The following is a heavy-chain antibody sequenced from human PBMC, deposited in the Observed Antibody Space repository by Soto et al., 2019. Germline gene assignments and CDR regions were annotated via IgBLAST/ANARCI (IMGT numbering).Heavy chain of an antibody. V-gene: IGHV3-7*01. D-gene: IGHD2-15*01. Sequence: GGSLRLSCAASGFTFSSYWMSWVRQAPGKGLEWVANIKQDGSEKYYVDSVKGRFTISRDNAKNSLYLQMNRLRAEDTAVYYCGRCCHEPYWSGGSWPCYGMDVWGQGTTVTVSS. CDR2: IKQDGSEK. J-gene: IGHJ6*02. CDR3: GRCCHEPYWSGGSWPCYGMDV. CDR1: GFTFSSYW.